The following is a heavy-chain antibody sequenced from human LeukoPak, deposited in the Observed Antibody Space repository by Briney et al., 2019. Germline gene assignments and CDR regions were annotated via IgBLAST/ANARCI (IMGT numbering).Heavy chain of an antibody. J-gene: IGHJ3*02. Sequence: SQTLSLTCAISGDSVSSNSAAWNWIRQSPSRGLEWLGRTDYWSKWYNDYAVSVKSRIAINPDTSKNQFSLQLNSVTPEDTAVYYCARVGDYGDYGHDAFDIWGQGTMVTVSS. V-gene: IGHV6-1*01. CDR3: ARVGDYGDYGHDAFDI. CDR1: GDSVSSNSAA. CDR2: TDYWSKWYN. D-gene: IGHD4-17*01.